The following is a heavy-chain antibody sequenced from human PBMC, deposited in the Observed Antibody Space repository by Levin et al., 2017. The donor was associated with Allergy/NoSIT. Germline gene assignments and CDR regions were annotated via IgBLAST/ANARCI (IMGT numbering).Heavy chain of an antibody. CDR3: ASSVGGYEACDI. Sequence: GGSLRLSCAASGFTFDDYAMHWVRQAPGKGLEWVSGISWNSGSIGYADSVKGRFTISRDNAKNSLYLQMNSLRAEDTAVYYCASSVGGYEACDIWGQGTMVTVSS. V-gene: IGHV3-9*01. D-gene: IGHD5-12*01. CDR1: GFTFDDYA. J-gene: IGHJ3*02. CDR2: ISWNSGSI.